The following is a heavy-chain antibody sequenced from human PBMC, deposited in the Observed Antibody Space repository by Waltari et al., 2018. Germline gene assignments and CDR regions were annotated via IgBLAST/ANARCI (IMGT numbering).Heavy chain of an antibody. CDR1: GGTFSTYA. J-gene: IGHJ6*02. D-gene: IGHD2-21*01. V-gene: IGHV1-69*01. CDR3: ARDKYCGGDCYYDNGMDV. Sequence: QVQLVQSGAEVKKPGSSVKVSCKASGGTFSTYAISWVRRAPGQGLEWMGGIIPIFGTANYAQKFQGRVTITADESTSTAYMELSSLRSEDTAVYYCARDKYCGGDCYYDNGMDVWGQGTTVTVSS. CDR2: IIPIFGTA.